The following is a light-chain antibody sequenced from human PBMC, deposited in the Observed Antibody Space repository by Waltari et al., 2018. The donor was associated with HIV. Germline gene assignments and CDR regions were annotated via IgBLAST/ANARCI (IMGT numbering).Light chain of an antibody. CDR3: QSYDSSLSGHV. CDR2: SND. J-gene: IGLJ1*01. V-gene: IGLV1-40*01. CDR1: SPNLGVVSD. Sequence: SVLTLPPSVSGAPGQRVTIPCTGRSPNLGVVSDVQWYQPLPGTAPKLLIYSNDNRPSGVPDRFSGSKSGTSASLAITGLQAEDEADYYCQSYDSSLSGHVFGSGTKVTVL.